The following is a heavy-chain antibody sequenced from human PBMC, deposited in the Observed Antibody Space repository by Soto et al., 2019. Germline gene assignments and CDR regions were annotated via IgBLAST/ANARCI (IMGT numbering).Heavy chain of an antibody. Sequence: EVQLLESGGGLVQPGGSLRLSCAASGFTFSAYAMGWVRQAPGKGLEWVSTIHSGGGATHYADSVKGRFTISRDDSKNTLYAQMNSLRAEDTAVYYCAKFEGHPLEYWYLDFWGRGTLVTVSS. CDR3: AKFEGHPLEYWYLDF. CDR2: IHSGGGAT. J-gene: IGHJ2*01. CDR1: GFTFSAYA. D-gene: IGHD1-1*01. V-gene: IGHV3-23*01.